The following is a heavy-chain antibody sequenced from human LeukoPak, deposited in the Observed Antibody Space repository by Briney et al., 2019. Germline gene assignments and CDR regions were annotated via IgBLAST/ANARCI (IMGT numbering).Heavy chain of an antibody. CDR1: GGSISNKY. CDR3: ASEIAVAGLSPYMDV. D-gene: IGHD6-19*01. CDR2: IYYSGST. V-gene: IGHV4-59*08. J-gene: IGHJ6*03. Sequence: SETLSLTCTVSGGSISNKYWSWIRQPPGKGLEWIGYIYYSGSTNYNPSLKSRVTILVDTSKNQFSLKLSSVTAADTAVYYCASEIAVAGLSPYMDVWGKGTTVTISS.